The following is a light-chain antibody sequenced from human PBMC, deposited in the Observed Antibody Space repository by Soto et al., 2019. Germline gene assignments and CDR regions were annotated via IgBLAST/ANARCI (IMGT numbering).Light chain of an antibody. V-gene: IGKV3-20*01. J-gene: IGKJ5*01. CDR1: QTLRRTY. Sequence: EIVLMQSPGTLSLSPGERATLSCRASQTLRRTYIAWYQQKPGQAPRLLIYDASSRATGIPDRFSGSGSGTDFTLTISRLEPEDFAVYYCQQYGSSPGVTFGQGTRLEIK. CDR2: DAS. CDR3: QQYGSSPGVT.